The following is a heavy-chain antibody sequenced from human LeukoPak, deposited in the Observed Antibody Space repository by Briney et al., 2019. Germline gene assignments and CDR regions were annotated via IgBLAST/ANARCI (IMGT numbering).Heavy chain of an antibody. J-gene: IGHJ5*02. CDR3: ARVVETTVATHWFDP. Sequence: ASVKVSCKASGGTFSSYAISWVRQAPGQGLEWMGGIIPIFGTANYAQKFQGRVTITADGSTSTAYMELSSLRSEDTAVYYCARVVETTVATHWFDPWGQGTLVTVSS. V-gene: IGHV1-69*13. CDR1: GGTFSSYA. D-gene: IGHD4-17*01. CDR2: IIPIFGTA.